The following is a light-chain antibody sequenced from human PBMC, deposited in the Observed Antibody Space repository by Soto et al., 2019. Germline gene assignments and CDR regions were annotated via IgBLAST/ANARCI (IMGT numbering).Light chain of an antibody. CDR2: AAS. Sequence: EIVLTQSPGTLSLSPGERATLSCRASQSLSSSYVVWYQQKPGQAPRLLIYAASRRATGIPDRFSGSGSATEYTLTISRLEPEDFAVYYCQHQGTFGQGTK. J-gene: IGKJ2*01. CDR1: QSLSSSY. CDR3: QHQGT. V-gene: IGKV3-20*01.